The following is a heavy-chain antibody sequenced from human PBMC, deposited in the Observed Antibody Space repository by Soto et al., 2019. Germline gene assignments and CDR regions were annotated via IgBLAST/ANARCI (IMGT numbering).Heavy chain of an antibody. CDR2: ISAYNGNT. D-gene: IGHD3-10*01. V-gene: IGHV1-18*01. CDR1: GYTFTIYG. Sequence: ASVKVSCKASGYTFTIYGISWVRQAPGQGLEWMGWISAYNGNTNYAQKLQGRVTMTTDTSTSTAYMELRSLRSDDTAVYYCARVLLWFGELGYYYYMDVWGKGTTVTVSS. J-gene: IGHJ6*03. CDR3: ARVLLWFGELGYYYYMDV.